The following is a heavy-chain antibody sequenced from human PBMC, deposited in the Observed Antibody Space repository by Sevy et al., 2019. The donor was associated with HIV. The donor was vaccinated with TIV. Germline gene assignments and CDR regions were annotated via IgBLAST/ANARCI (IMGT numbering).Heavy chain of an antibody. CDR3: AKEGGRYTYESSGLFDY. D-gene: IGHD3-22*01. CDR2: ISGSGYST. CDR1: GFTFSSYA. J-gene: IGHJ4*02. Sequence: GGSLRLSCAASGFTFSSYAMTWVRQAPGKGLEWVSGISGSGYSTYYADSVKGRFTISRDNSKNTLYLQMNSLRAEDTAVYYCAKEGGRYTYESSGLFDYWGQGTLVTVSS. V-gene: IGHV3-23*01.